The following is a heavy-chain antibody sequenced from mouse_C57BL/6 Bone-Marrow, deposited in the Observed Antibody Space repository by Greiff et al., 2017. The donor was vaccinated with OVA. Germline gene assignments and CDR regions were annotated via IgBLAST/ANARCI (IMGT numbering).Heavy chain of an antibody. CDR1: GYTFTSYW. V-gene: IGHV1-53*01. Sequence: QVQLQQPGTELVKPGASVKLSCKASGYTFTSYWMHWVKQRPGQGLECILPSHPINGGTNYNEKFKSKATLTVDKSSSTAYMQLSSLTSEDSAVYYCATYGSSPTGHFDVWGTGTTVTVSS. J-gene: IGHJ1*03. D-gene: IGHD1-1*01. CDR2: SHPINGGT. CDR3: ATYGSSPTGHFDV.